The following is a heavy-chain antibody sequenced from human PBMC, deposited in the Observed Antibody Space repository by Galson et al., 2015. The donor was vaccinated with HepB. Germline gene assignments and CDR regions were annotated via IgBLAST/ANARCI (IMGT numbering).Heavy chain of an antibody. CDR2: ISHTGTV. CDR3: ARDAIGLVITQAYDC. CDR1: GFPFSSYD. J-gene: IGHJ4*02. Sequence: SLRLSCAASGFPFSSYDMNWVRQAPGKGLEWVSYISHTGTVKYADSVKGRFTISRDNAGNSLYLQLSSLRAEDTALYYCARDAIGLVITQAYDCWGQGTLVIVSS. V-gene: IGHV3-48*03. D-gene: IGHD3/OR15-3a*01.